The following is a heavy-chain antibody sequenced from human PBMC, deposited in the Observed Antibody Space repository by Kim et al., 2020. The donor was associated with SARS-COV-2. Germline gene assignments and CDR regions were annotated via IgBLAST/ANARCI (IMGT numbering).Heavy chain of an antibody. J-gene: IGHJ4*02. CDR1: GYTFTSYG. V-gene: IGHV1-18*01. CDR2: ISAYNGNT. Sequence: ASVKVSCKASGYTFTSYGISWVRQAPGQGLEWMGWISAYNGNTNYAQKLQGRVTMTTDTSTSTAYMELRSLRSDDTAVYYCAREGDYDILTGYYSRHFDYWGQGTLVTVSS. D-gene: IGHD3-9*01. CDR3: AREGDYDILTGYYSRHFDY.